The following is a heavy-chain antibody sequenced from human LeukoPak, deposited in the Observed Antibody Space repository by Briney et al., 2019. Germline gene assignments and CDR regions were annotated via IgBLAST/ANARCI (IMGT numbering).Heavy chain of an antibody. CDR1: GFTFNNYW. CDR2: IDSDGSSS. CDR3: ASGAFDI. V-gene: IGHV3-74*01. Sequence: PGGSLRLSCAASGFTFNNYWMYWVRQAPGKGLVWVSRIDSDGSSSSYADSVKGRFTISRDNAKNTLYLQMNSLRAEDTAVYYCASGAFDIWGQGTMVTVSS. J-gene: IGHJ3*02.